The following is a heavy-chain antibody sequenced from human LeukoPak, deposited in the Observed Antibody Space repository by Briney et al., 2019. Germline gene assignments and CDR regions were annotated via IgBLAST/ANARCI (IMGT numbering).Heavy chain of an antibody. CDR1: GYTFTTYA. D-gene: IGHD4-17*01. V-gene: IGHV1-2*06. Sequence: ASVKVSCKASGYTFTTYAMHWVRQAPGQGLEWMGRINPNSGDTNYARKFQGRVTMTRDTSISTAYMDLSTLRSDDTAVYYCARTYGDYSYWYFDLWGRGTLVTVSS. J-gene: IGHJ2*01. CDR3: ARTYGDYSYWYFDL. CDR2: INPNSGDT.